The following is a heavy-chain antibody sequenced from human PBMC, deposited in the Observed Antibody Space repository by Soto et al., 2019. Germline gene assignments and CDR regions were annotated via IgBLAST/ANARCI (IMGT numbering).Heavy chain of an antibody. CDR1: GFTFSTYA. J-gene: IGHJ4*02. CDR2: ISGSGGST. V-gene: IGHV3-23*01. CDR3: ATEGGYNPNDPFDY. D-gene: IGHD1-1*01. Sequence: EVQLLESGGGLVQPGGSLRLSCAASGFTFSTYAMSWVRQAPGRGLEWVSTISGSGGSTYYADSVRGRFTISRDNSKNTLYLQVNSLRGEDTAVYYCATEGGYNPNDPFDYWGQGTLVTVSS.